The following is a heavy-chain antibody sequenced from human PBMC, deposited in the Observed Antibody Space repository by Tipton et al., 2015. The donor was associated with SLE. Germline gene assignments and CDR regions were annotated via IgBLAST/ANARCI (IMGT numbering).Heavy chain of an antibody. Sequence: GSLRLSCAASGFTFNRFSMHWVRQVPGKGLVWLSRINSDGSDRNYADFVKGRFTISRDNAKKTLYLHIKSLRVEDTAVYYCARESVLSNFWSGSLKWFDPWGQGTLVTVSS. J-gene: IGHJ5*02. D-gene: IGHD3-3*01. CDR3: ARESVLSNFWSGSLKWFDP. V-gene: IGHV3-74*01. CDR2: INSDGSDR. CDR1: GFTFNRFS.